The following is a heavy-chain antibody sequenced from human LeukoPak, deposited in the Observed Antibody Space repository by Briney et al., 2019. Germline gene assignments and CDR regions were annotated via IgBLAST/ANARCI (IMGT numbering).Heavy chain of an antibody. V-gene: IGHV4-38-2*02. J-gene: IGHJ3*02. Sequence: SETLSLTCTVSGYSISSGYYWGWIRQPPGKGLEWIGSIYHSGSTYYNPSLKSRVTISVDTSKNQFSLKLSSMTAADTAVYYCARLESQDYDFRSGYYIWARDGFDIWGQRTMVTVSS. CDR1: GYSISSGYY. CDR3: ARLESQDYDFRSGYYIWARDGFDI. CDR2: IYHSGST. D-gene: IGHD3-3*01.